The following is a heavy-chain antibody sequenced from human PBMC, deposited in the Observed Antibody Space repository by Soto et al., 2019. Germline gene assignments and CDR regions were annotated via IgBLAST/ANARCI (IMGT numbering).Heavy chain of an antibody. CDR1: GGSISSSNW. J-gene: IGHJ6*02. CDR2: IYHSGST. CDR3: ARDRHYGSGSYEPYYYYGMDV. V-gene: IGHV4-4*02. Sequence: SETLSLTCAVSGGSISSSNWWSWVRQPPGKGLEWIGEIYHSGSTNYNPSLKSRVTISVDKSKNQFSLKLSSVTAADTAVYYCARDRHYGSGSYEPYYYYGMDVWGQGTTVTVSS. D-gene: IGHD3-10*01.